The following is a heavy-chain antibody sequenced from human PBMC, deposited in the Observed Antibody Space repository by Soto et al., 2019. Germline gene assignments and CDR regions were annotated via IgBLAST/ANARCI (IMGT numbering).Heavy chain of an antibody. CDR1: GGSISSYY. V-gene: IGHV4-59*08. CDR2: IYYSGST. Sequence: QVQLQESGPGLVKPSETLSLTCTVSGGSISSYYWSWIRQPPGKGLEGIGYIYYSGSTNYNPSLKSRVTISVDTSKNQFSLKLSSVTAADTAVYYCARGIAAAGTVFNYWGQGTLVTVSS. CDR3: ARGIAAAGTVFNY. J-gene: IGHJ4*02. D-gene: IGHD6-13*01.